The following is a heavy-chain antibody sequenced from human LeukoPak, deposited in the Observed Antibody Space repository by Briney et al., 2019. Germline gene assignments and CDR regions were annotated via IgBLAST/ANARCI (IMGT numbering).Heavy chain of an antibody. J-gene: IGHJ5*02. CDR1: GYTFTGQY. CDR2: INPNSGGT. D-gene: IGHD4-11*01. Sequence: ASVKVSCKASGYTFTGQYIHWVRQAPGQGLEWMGWINPNSGGTNYAQKFQGRVTMTRDTSITTTYMELSRLRSDDTAAYYCARVVTTTWNSYTGWFDPWGQGTLVTVSS. V-gene: IGHV1-2*02. CDR3: ARVVTTTWNSYTGWFDP.